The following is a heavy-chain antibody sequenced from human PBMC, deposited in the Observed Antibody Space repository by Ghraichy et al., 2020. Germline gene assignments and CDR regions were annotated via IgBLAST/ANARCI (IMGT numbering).Heavy chain of an antibody. CDR1: RSPFCTQS. CDR3: ARGVRYYYGMDV. CDR2: INPSGGST. J-gene: IGHJ6*02. V-gene: IGHV1-46*01. D-gene: IGHD3-10*01. Sequence: ASVKVSCKIGRSPFCTQSLSEIPYAVFCLQKKMGIINPSGGSTSYAQKFQGRVTMTRDTSTSTVYMELSSLRSEDTAVYYCARGVRYYYGMDVWGQGTTVTGSS.